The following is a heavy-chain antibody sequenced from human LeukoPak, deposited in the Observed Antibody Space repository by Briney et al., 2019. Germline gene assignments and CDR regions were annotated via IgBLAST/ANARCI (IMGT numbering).Heavy chain of an antibody. D-gene: IGHD1-26*01. V-gene: IGHV4-59*01. CDR2: IYYSGIT. CDR3: ARGGSHYYYYMDV. J-gene: IGHJ6*03. CDR1: GGSINPYY. Sequence: SETLSLTCTVSGGSINPYYWIWIRQSPGTGLEWIGYIYYSGITDHNPSLKSRVTFSIDTSKKQFSLNLTSVTAADTAIYFCARGGSHYYYYMDVWGKGTRVTVSS.